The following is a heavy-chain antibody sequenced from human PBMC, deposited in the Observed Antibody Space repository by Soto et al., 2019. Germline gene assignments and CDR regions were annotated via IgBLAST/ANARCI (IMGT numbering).Heavy chain of an antibody. CDR3: VKDSSPLYYYDSSGYRTPFDI. V-gene: IGHV3-64D*08. D-gene: IGHD3-22*01. CDR2: ISSNGGST. CDR1: GFTFSSYA. J-gene: IGHJ3*02. Sequence: GGSLRLSCSASGFTFSSYAMHWVRQAPGKGLEYVSAISSNGGSTYYADSVKGRFTISRDNSKNTLYLQMSSLRAEDTAVYYCVKDSSPLYYYDSSGYRTPFDIWGQGTMVTVSS.